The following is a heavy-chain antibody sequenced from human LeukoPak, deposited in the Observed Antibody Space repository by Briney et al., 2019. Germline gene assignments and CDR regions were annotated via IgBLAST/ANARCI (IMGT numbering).Heavy chain of an antibody. CDR1: GGSISSYY. CDR2: IYSIGST. CDR3: AALNIATRPWCFDY. V-gene: IGHV4-59*01. D-gene: IGHD6-6*01. Sequence: SQTLSLTCSVSGGSISSYYWSWIRQPPGKGLEWIGYIYSIGSTNYNPSLKSRVTISVDTSKNQFSLKLSSVTAADTAVYYCAALNIATRPWCFDYWGQGTLVTVSS. J-gene: IGHJ4*02.